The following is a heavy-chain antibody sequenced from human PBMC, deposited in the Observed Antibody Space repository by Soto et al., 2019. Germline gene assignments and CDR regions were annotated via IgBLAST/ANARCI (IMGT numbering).Heavy chain of an antibody. CDR3: TTSSYDFWSGYYMVYYYYMDV. CDR1: GFTFGNAW. Sequence: GGSLRLSCAASGFTFGNAWMSWVRQAPGKGLEWVGRIKSKTDGGTTDYAAPVKGRFTISRDDSKNTLYLQMNSLKTEDTAVYYCTTSSYDFWSGYYMVYYYYMDVWGKGTTVTVSS. D-gene: IGHD3-3*01. J-gene: IGHJ6*03. CDR2: IKSKTDGGTT. V-gene: IGHV3-15*01.